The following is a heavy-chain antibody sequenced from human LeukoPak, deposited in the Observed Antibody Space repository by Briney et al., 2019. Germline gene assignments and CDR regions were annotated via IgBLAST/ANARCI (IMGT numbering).Heavy chain of an antibody. J-gene: IGHJ4*02. CDR3: ARVVGYFDFDY. CDR1: LYSLSSGYS. V-gene: IGHV4-38-2*02. Sequence: PLQTLSLTRTVSLYSLSSGYSSGSIRHPPGKRLEWIGSIYHSGSTYYNPSLKSRVTISVNTSKNQFSLKLSSVTAADTAVYYCARVVGYFDFDYWGQGTLVTVSS. D-gene: IGHD2-21*01. CDR2: IYHSGST.